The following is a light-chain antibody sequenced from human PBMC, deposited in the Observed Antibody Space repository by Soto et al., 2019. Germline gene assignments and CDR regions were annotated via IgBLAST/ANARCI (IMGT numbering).Light chain of an antibody. V-gene: IGKV2-28*01. J-gene: IGKJ3*01. CDR1: QSLLHSNGYNY. CDR3: MQALQTPPA. Sequence: DIVMTQSTLSLPVTPGEPASISCRSSQSLLHSNGYNYLDWYLQKPGQSPQLLIYLGSNRASGVPDRLSGSGSGTDFTLKISRVEAEDVGVYYCMQALQTPPAFGPGTKVDIK. CDR2: LGS.